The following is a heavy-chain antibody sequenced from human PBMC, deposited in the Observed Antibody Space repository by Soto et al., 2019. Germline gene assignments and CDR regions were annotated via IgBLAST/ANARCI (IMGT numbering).Heavy chain of an antibody. Sequence: ASVKVSCKASGYTFTSYGISWVRQAPGQGPEWMGWISAYNGNTNYAQKLQGRVTMTTDTSTSTAYMELRSLRSDDTAVYYCARAVRYDFWSGPGSYYGMDVWGQGTTVTVSS. CDR2: ISAYNGNT. CDR3: ARAVRYDFWSGPGSYYGMDV. CDR1: GYTFTSYG. D-gene: IGHD3-3*01. J-gene: IGHJ6*02. V-gene: IGHV1-18*01.